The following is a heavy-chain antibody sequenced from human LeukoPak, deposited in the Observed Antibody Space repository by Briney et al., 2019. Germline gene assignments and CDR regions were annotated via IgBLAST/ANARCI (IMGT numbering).Heavy chain of an antibody. Sequence: PGGSLRLSCAASAFTFSRYGMHWVRQAPGKGLEWVALIRSDGNNKYYADSVKGRFTISRDNSKNTLSLQMNSLRIEDTAVYYCAKDRYGSGSDTPWGQGTLVTVSS. CDR1: AFTFSRYG. J-gene: IGHJ5*02. D-gene: IGHD3-10*01. V-gene: IGHV3-30*02. CDR2: IRSDGNNK. CDR3: AKDRYGSGSDTP.